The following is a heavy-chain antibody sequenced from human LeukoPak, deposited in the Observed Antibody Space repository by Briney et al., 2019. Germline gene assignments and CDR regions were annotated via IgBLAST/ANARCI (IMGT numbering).Heavy chain of an antibody. CDR3: AATVRGVIYY. CDR1: GGSFSGYY. Sequence: SETLSLTCAVYGGSFSGYYWSWIRQPPGKGLEWIGEINHSGSTDYNPSLKSRVTISVDTSKNQFSLKLSSVTAADTAVYYCAATVRGVIYYWGQGTLVTVSP. J-gene: IGHJ4*02. V-gene: IGHV4-34*01. CDR2: INHSGST. D-gene: IGHD3-10*01.